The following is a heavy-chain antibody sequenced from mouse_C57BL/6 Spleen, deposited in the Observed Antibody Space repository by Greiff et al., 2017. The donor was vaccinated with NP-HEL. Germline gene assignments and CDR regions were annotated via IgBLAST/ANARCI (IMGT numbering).Heavy chain of an antibody. CDR2: IDPSDSYT. Sequence: QVQLQQSGAELVKPGASVKLSCKASGYTFTSYWMQWVKQRPGQGLEWIGEIDPSDSYTNYNQKFKGKATLTVDTSSSTAYMQLSSLTSEDSAVYYCARRNYYGSSYRWYFDVWGTGTTVTVSS. J-gene: IGHJ1*03. D-gene: IGHD1-1*01. V-gene: IGHV1-50*01. CDR1: GYTFTSYW. CDR3: ARRNYYGSSYRWYFDV.